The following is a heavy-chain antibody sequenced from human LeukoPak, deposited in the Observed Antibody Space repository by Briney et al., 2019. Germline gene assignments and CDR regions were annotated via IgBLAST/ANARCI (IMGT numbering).Heavy chain of an antibody. Sequence: ASVKVSCKASGGTFSSYAISWVRQAPGQGLEWMGGIIPIFGTANYAQKFQGRVTITADESTGTAYMELSSLRSEDTAVYYCARAHGGYSGYDLGVPFYWGQGILVTVSS. V-gene: IGHV1-69*01. CDR2: IIPIFGTA. CDR3: ARAHGGYSGYDLGVPFY. D-gene: IGHD5-12*01. CDR1: GGTFSSYA. J-gene: IGHJ4*02.